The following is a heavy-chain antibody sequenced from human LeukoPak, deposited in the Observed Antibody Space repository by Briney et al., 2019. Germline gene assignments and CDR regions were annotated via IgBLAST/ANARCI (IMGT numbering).Heavy chain of an antibody. V-gene: IGHV1-69*13. J-gene: IGHJ3*02. D-gene: IGHD3-22*01. CDR3: AGFFYDNSGDAFDI. CDR2: LIPIYGSP. CDR1: GGGFTFSSHA. Sequence: ASVKVSCKASGGGFTFSSHAISWVRQAPGQGLEWMGGLIPIYGSPNYAQKFQGRLTITSDESTRTVYMELSSLRPEDSAVHYCAGFFYDNSGDAFDIWGQGTIVTVSS.